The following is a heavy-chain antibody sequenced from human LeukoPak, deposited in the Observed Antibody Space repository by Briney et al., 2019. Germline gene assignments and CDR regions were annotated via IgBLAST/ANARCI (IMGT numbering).Heavy chain of an antibody. CDR3: ARGARITMVRGVNYGMDV. D-gene: IGHD3-10*01. Sequence: SETLSLTCTVSGGSISSYYWSWIRQPPGKGLEWIGCIYYSGSTNYNPSLKSRVTISVDTSKNQFSLKLSSVTAADTAVYYCARGARITMVRGVNYGMDVWGQGTTVTVSS. CDR2: IYYSGST. CDR1: GGSISSYY. V-gene: IGHV4-59*01. J-gene: IGHJ6*02.